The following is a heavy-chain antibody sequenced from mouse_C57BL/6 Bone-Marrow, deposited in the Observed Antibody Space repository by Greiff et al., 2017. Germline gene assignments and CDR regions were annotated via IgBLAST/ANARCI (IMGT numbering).Heavy chain of an antibody. J-gene: IGHJ1*03. CDR1: GFTFSSYT. CDR3: SRQVTTVLATKYFDV. D-gene: IGHD1-1*01. Sequence: EVHLVESGGGLVKPGGSLKLSCAASGFTFSSYTMSWVRQTPEKRLQWVAAISGGGGNTYYPDSVKGRFTISRDNDKNLLYLQMSSLMSEDTALYSCSRQVTTVLATKYFDVWGTGTTVTVSS. V-gene: IGHV5-9*01. CDR2: ISGGGGNT.